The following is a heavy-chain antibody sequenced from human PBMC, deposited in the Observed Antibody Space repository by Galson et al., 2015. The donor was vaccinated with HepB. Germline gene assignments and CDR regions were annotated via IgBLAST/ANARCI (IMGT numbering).Heavy chain of an antibody. Sequence: SLRLSCAASGFTFRNSWMSWVRQAPGKGLDWVASIKPDGSDQYYVDSVKGRFTISRDNAKNSLYLQMNSLRAEDTAVYYCARQYSWGQGTLVTVSS. CDR2: IKPDGSDQ. CDR3: ARQYS. J-gene: IGHJ4*02. D-gene: IGHD2-15*01. CDR1: GFTFRNSW. V-gene: IGHV3-7*01.